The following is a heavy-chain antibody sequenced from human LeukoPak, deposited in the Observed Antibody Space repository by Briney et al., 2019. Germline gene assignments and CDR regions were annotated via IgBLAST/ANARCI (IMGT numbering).Heavy chain of an antibody. Sequence: GGSLRLSCAASGLTFDDYGMSWVRQAPGKGLEWVSGINWNGGSTGYADSVKGRFTISRDNAKNSLYLQMNSLRAEDTAFYYCARDRRYSSGWYSGFDPWGQGTLVTVSS. CDR2: INWNGGST. CDR1: GLTFDDYG. V-gene: IGHV3-20*04. CDR3: ARDRRYSSGWYSGFDP. J-gene: IGHJ5*02. D-gene: IGHD6-19*01.